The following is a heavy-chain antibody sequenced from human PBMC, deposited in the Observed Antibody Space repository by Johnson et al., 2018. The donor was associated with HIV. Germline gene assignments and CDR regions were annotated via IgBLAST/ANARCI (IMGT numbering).Heavy chain of an antibody. Sequence: VQLVESGGGVVRPGGSLKLSCAASGFSFDDYGMSWVRQPPGKGLEWVSGIDWNGGSTSYADSVRGRFTISRDNAKNSLFLQMNSLSAEDTAIYYCARDPPGRAFDVWGLGTTVTVSS. CDR1: GFSFDDYG. CDR2: IDWNGGST. J-gene: IGHJ3*01. V-gene: IGHV3-20*04. CDR3: ARDPPGRAFDV.